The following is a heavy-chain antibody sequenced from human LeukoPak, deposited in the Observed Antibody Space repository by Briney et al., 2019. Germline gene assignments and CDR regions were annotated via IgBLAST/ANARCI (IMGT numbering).Heavy chain of an antibody. V-gene: IGHV4-30-4*08. J-gene: IGHJ4*02. Sequence: SETLSLTCTVSGGSISSGGYYWSWIRQHPGKGLEWIGYIYFSGSTHYNPSLKSRLTMSVDTSKNQFSLKLTSVTAADTAVYYCARGLKYYYASGSYYFDYWGQGTLVTVSS. CDR1: GGSISSGGYY. CDR3: ARGLKYYYASGSYYFDY. CDR2: IYFSGST. D-gene: IGHD3-10*01.